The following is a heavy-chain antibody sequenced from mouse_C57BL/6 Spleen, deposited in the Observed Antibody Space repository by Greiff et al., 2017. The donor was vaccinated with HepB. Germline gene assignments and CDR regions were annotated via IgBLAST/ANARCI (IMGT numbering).Heavy chain of an antibody. D-gene: IGHD2-3*01. J-gene: IGHJ2*01. V-gene: IGHV1-26*01. CDR1: GYTFTDYY. CDR2: INPNNGGT. CDR3: ARTIYDGYHDYFDY. Sequence: VQLQQSGPELVKPGASVKISCKASGYTFTDYYMNWVKQSHGKSLEWIGDINPNNGGTSYNQKFKGKATLTVDKSSSTAYMELRSLTSEDSAVYYCARTIYDGYHDYFDYWGQGTTLTVSS.